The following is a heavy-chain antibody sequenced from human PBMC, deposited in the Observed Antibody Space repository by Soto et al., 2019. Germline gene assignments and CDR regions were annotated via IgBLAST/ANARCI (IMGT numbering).Heavy chain of an antibody. J-gene: IGHJ4*02. CDR2: IYYSGST. D-gene: IGHD5-18*01. Sequence: SETLSLTCTVSGGSISSYYWSWIRQPPGKGLEWIGYIYYSGSTNYNPSLKSRVTISVDTSKNQFSLKLSSVTAADTTVYYCASGRGYSYGSFDYWGQGTLVTVSS. CDR3: ASGRGYSYGSFDY. V-gene: IGHV4-59*01. CDR1: GGSISSYY.